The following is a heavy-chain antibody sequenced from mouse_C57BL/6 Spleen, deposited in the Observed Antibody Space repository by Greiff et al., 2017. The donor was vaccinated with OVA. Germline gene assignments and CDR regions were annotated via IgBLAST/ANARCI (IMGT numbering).Heavy chain of an antibody. V-gene: IGHV1-39*01. Sequence: EVQLQQSGPELVKPGASVKISCKASGYSFTDYNMNWVKQSHGKSLEWIGVINPNYGTTSYNQKFKGKATLTVDQPSSPACMQLNSLTSEDSAVYYCARGELGRIGYFDVWGTGTTVTVSS. CDR1: GYSFTDYN. J-gene: IGHJ1*03. D-gene: IGHD4-1*01. CDR3: ARGELGRIGYFDV. CDR2: INPNYGTT.